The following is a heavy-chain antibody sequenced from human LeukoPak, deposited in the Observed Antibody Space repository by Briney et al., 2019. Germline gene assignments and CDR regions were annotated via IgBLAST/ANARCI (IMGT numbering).Heavy chain of an antibody. CDR3: ARDSSGYSFQH. Sequence: GGSLRLSCAASGFTFDDYGMSWVRQAPGKGLEWVSGINWNGGSTGYADSVKGRFTISRDNAKNSLYLQMNGLRAEDTALYYCARDSSGYSFQHWGQGTLVTVSS. CDR2: INWNGGST. J-gene: IGHJ1*01. CDR1: GFTFDDYG. D-gene: IGHD3-22*01. V-gene: IGHV3-20*04.